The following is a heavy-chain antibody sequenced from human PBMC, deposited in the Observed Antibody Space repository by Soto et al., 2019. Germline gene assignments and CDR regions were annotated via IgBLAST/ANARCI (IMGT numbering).Heavy chain of an antibody. CDR1: GGSISSSSYY. J-gene: IGHJ6*02. Sequence: SETLSLTCTVSGGSISSSSYYWGWIRQPPGKGLEWIGSIYYSGSTYYNPSLKSRVTISVDTSKNQFSLKLSSVTAADTAVYYCARVIVATRETYYYYGMDVWGQGTTVTVSS. V-gene: IGHV4-39*01. D-gene: IGHD5-12*01. CDR2: IYYSGST. CDR3: ARVIVATRETYYYYGMDV.